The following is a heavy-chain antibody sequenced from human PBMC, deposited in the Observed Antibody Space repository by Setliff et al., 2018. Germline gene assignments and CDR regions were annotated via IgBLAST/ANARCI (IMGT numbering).Heavy chain of an antibody. CDR1: GASISDSY. D-gene: IGHD1-26*01. V-gene: IGHV4-59*08. J-gene: IGHJ6*03. CDR3: ARAPPNRYSGSYEYFYMDV. Sequence: SETLSLTCGVSGASISDSYWSWIRQPPGKGLEWIGYIYYSGSTNYNPSLKSRVTISVDTSKNQFSLKVSSVTAADTAVYYCARAPPNRYSGSYEYFYMDVWGKGTTVTVSS. CDR2: IYYSGST.